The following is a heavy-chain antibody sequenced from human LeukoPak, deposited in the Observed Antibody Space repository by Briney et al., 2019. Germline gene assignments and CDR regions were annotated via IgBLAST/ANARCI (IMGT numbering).Heavy chain of an antibody. CDR1: GFTFSSYA. CDR2: ISGSGGST. J-gene: IGHJ4*02. Sequence: GGSLRLSCAASGFTFSSYAMSWVRQAPGKGLEWVSAISGSGGSTYYADSVKGRFTISRDNSKNTLYLQMNRLRAEDTAVYYCAKVPGIAAAGTYFDYWGQGTLVTVSS. D-gene: IGHD6-13*01. V-gene: IGHV3-23*01. CDR3: AKVPGIAAAGTYFDY.